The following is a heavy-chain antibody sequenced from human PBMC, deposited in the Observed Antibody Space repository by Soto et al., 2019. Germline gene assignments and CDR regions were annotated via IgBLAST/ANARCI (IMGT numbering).Heavy chain of an antibody. CDR1: GGTFSSYA. CDR2: IIPIFGTA. CDR3: ARDPNGYSYGYSAFDI. V-gene: IGHV1-69*01. J-gene: IGHJ3*02. D-gene: IGHD5-18*01. Sequence: QVQLVQSGAEVKKPGSSVKVSCKASGGTFSSYAISWVRQAPGQGLEWMGGIIPIFGTANYAQKFQGRVTITADESTSTAYMELSSLRSEDTAVYYCARDPNGYSYGYSAFDIWGQGTMVTVSS.